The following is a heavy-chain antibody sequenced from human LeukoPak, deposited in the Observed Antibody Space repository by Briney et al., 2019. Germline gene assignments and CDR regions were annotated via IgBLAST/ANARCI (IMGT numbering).Heavy chain of an antibody. Sequence: SETLSLTCTVSGGSSSSYYWSWIRQPPGKGREWIGYIYYSGGTNYNPSLESRVTISGDTSKNEFSLKLTSVTAADTAVYYCARGRLIVGPGIYYFYYWGQGSLVTVSS. V-gene: IGHV4-59*08. D-gene: IGHD1-26*01. CDR3: ARGRLIVGPGIYYFYY. CDR2: IYYSGGT. J-gene: IGHJ4*02. CDR1: GGSSSSYY.